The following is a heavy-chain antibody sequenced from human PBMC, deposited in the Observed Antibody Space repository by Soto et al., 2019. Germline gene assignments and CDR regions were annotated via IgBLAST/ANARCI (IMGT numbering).Heavy chain of an antibody. CDR1: AFTFTNAW. CDR2: IKTKGEGGTT. V-gene: IGHV3-15*07. J-gene: IGHJ6*02. CDR3: TTLGSHYYYHNSAV. Sequence: EVQVVESGGGLVTPGGSLRLSCAASAFTFTNAWMNWVRQAPGKGLEWVALIKTKGEGGTTFYSAPVTGRFTISRDDSKKPLYLQMSSLRIEDTAVYYCTTLGSHYYYHNSAVWGQGTTVTVSS.